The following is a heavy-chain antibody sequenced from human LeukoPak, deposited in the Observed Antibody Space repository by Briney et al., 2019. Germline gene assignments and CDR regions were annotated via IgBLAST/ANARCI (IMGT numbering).Heavy chain of an antibody. J-gene: IGHJ4*02. CDR1: GYSISSGYY. D-gene: IGHD6-19*01. CDR3: ARDPGYSSGWYVPQASDY. CDR2: IYHSGST. Sequence: SETLSLTCTVSGYSISSGYYWGWIRQPPGKGLEWIGSIYHSGSTYYNPSLKSRVTISVDTSQNQFSLKLSSVTAADTAVYYCARDPGYSSGWYVPQASDYWGQGTLVTVSS. V-gene: IGHV4-38-2*02.